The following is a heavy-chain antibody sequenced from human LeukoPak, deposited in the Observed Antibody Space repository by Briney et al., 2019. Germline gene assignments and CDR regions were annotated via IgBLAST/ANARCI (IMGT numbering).Heavy chain of an antibody. D-gene: IGHD6-13*01. Sequence: ASVKVSCKASGYTFTGYYMHWVRQAPGQGLEWMGWISAYNGNTNYAQKLQGRVTMTTDTSTSTAYMELRSLRSDDTAVYYCARDGQQLTFDYWGQGTLVTVSS. CDR3: ARDGQQLTFDY. CDR2: ISAYNGNT. V-gene: IGHV1-18*04. CDR1: GYTFTGYY. J-gene: IGHJ4*02.